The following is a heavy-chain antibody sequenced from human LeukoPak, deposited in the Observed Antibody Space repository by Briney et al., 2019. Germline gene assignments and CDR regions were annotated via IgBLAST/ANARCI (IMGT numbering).Heavy chain of an antibody. CDR1: GFTFSSYA. CDR2: ISGSGGFT. V-gene: IGHV3-23*01. J-gene: IGHJ6*02. CDR3: GKRELWHGSGEDA. Sequence: GGSLRLSCAASGFTFSSYAMSWVRQAPGKGLEWVSAISGSGGFTYYADSVKGRFTISRDNSKNTLYLQMHSLRAEDTAVYYCGKRELWHGSGEDAWGQGTTVTVSS. D-gene: IGHD3-10*01.